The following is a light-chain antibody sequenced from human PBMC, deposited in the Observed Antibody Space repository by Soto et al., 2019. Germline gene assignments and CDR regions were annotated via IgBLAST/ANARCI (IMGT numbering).Light chain of an antibody. V-gene: IGKV3-20*01. Sequence: ETGLSQSPGTLSLYPGDRATLSCRASQTVSSTYLAWYQQKPGQAPRLLIYGASSRATGIPDRFSGSGSGTDFTLIISRLEPEDFAVYYCQQYGRSPWTFGQGTKVDIK. CDR2: GAS. CDR1: QTVSSTY. J-gene: IGKJ1*01. CDR3: QQYGRSPWT.